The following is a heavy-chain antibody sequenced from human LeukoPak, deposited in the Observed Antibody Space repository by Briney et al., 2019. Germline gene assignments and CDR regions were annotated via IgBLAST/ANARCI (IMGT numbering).Heavy chain of an antibody. V-gene: IGHV1-69*05. CDR3: AGENGNDAFDI. CDR2: MIPIFGTG. D-gene: IGHD1-1*01. Sequence: SVKVSCKASGGTFSSYAISWVRQAPGPGLEWMGGMIPIFGTGNYAQKFQDRATINTDESTSTAYIELSSLRSEDTAVSSCAGENGNDAFDIWGQGTLVTVSS. CDR1: GGTFSSYA. J-gene: IGHJ3*02.